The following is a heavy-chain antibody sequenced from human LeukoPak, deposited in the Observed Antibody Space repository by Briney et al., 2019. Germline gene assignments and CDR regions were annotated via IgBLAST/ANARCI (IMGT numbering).Heavy chain of an antibody. J-gene: IGHJ4*02. CDR1: GFTFDRYT. CDR2: ISYDGGNK. V-gene: IGHV3-30-3*01. Sequence: GGSLRLSCATSGFTFDRYTIHWVRRAPGKGLEWVALISYDGGNKYYADSVKGRFTISRDNSESTLYLQMNSLRAEDTAVYYCARDRGYFDSSNYYHPGYFDYWGQGALVTVSS. CDR3: ARDRGYFDSSNYYHPGYFDY. D-gene: IGHD3-22*01.